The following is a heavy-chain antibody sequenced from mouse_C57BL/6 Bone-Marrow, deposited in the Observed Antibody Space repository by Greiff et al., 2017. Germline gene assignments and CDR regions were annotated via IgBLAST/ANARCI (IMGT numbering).Heavy chain of an antibody. CDR1: GFSLTSYA. D-gene: IGHD1-1*01. CDR2: IWTGGGT. Sequence: VQGVESGPGLVAPSQSLSITCTVSGFSLTSYAISWVRQPPGKGLEWLGVIWTGGGTNYKSALKARLSISKDNSKSQVFLKMNSRQTDDTARYYCARSYYYGRYAMDYWGQGTSVTVSS. J-gene: IGHJ4*01. CDR3: ARSYYYGRYAMDY. V-gene: IGHV2-9-1*01.